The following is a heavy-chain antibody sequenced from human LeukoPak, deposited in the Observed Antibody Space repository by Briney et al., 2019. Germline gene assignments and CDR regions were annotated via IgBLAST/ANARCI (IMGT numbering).Heavy chain of an antibody. D-gene: IGHD2-2*01. CDR3: ARVNGQLLPFDP. V-gene: IGHV4-39*07. Sequence: SETLSLTCTVSGGSISSSSYYWGWIRQPPGKGLEWIGSIYYSGSTYYNPSLKSRVTMSVDTSKNQFSLKLSSVAAADTAVYYCARVNGQLLPFDPWGQGTLVTVSS. CDR2: IYYSGST. CDR1: GGSISSSSYY. J-gene: IGHJ5*02.